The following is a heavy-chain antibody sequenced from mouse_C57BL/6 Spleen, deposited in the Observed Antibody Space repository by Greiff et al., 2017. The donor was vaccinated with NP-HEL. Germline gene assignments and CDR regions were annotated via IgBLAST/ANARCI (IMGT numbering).Heavy chain of an antibody. D-gene: IGHD1-1*01. Sequence: EVKLQESGGGLVQPGGSLSLSCAASGFTFTDYYMSWVRQPPGKALEWLGFIRNKANGYTTEYSASVKGRFTISRDNSQSILYLQMNALRAEDSATYYCARTYYYGSSYYWYFDVWGTGTTVTVSS. CDR3: ARTYYYGSSYYWYFDV. CDR1: GFTFTDYY. J-gene: IGHJ1*03. CDR2: IRNKANGYTT. V-gene: IGHV7-3*01.